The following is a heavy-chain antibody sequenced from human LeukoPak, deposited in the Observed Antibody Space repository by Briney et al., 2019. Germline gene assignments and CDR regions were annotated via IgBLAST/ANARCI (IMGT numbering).Heavy chain of an antibody. CDR1: GFTFSTFG. CDR2: ISSRSSTI. CDR3: AGELIGLGESRGYFDS. D-gene: IGHD3-10*01. Sequence: PGGSLRLSCAASGFTFSTFGMNWVRQAPGKGLEWVSYISSRSSTIYYADSVKGRFTISRDNSKNTLYLQMNSLRAEDTAVYYCAGELIGLGESRGYFDSWGQGTLVTVSS. V-gene: IGHV3-48*01. J-gene: IGHJ4*02.